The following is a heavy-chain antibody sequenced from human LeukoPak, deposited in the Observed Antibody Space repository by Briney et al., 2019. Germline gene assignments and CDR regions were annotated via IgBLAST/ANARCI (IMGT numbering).Heavy chain of an antibody. CDR2: INTNTGNP. CDR3: ARCYVALAFNYDILTGYSDY. CDR1: GYTFTSYA. J-gene: IGHJ4*02. Sequence: ASVKVSCKASGYTFTSYAMNWVRQAPGQGLEWMGWINTNTGNPTYAQGFTGRFVFSLDTSVSTAYLQISSLKAEDTAVYYCARCYVALAFNYDILTGYSDYWGQGTLVTVSS. V-gene: IGHV7-4-1*02. D-gene: IGHD3-9*01.